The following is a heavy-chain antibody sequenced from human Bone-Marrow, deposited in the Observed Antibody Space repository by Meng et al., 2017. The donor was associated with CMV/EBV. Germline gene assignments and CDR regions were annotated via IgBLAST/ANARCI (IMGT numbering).Heavy chain of an antibody. CDR3: AKDSRRGVTTSFDY. J-gene: IGHJ4*02. Sequence: GESLKISCAASGFTFSSYAMSWVRQAPGKGLEWVSVIYSGGSSTYYADSVKGRFTISRDNSKNTLYLQMNSLRAEDTAVYYCAKDSRRGVTTSFDYWGQGTLVTVSS. CDR2: IYSGGSST. V-gene: IGHV3-23*03. CDR1: GFTFSSYA. D-gene: IGHD4-17*01.